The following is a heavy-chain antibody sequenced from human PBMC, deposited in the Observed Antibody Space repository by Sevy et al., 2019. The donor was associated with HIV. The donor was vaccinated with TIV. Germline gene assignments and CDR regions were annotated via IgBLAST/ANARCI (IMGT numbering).Heavy chain of an antibody. Sequence: GGSLRLSCAASGFTFSNTWMSWVRQAPGKGLELVGRIKSKNDGGTTDYAAPVIGRFTISRDDSKSTLYLRMNSLKIEDTAVYYCTTMGWHGGFDIWCQGTMVTVSS. CDR2: IKSKNDGGTT. CDR1: GFTFSNTW. J-gene: IGHJ3*02. CDR3: TTMGWHGGFDI. D-gene: IGHD4-17*01. V-gene: IGHV3-15*01.